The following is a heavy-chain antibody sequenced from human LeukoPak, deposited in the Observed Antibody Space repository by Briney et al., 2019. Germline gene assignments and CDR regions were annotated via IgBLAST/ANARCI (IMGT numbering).Heavy chain of an antibody. J-gene: IGHJ4*02. V-gene: IGHV3-23*01. D-gene: IGHD6-13*01. CDR2: ISGSGGST. CDR3: ARRHSSSWYSISSTFDY. CDR1: GFTFSSYA. Sequence: PGGSLRLSCAASGFTFSSYAMSWVRQAPGKGLEWVSAISGSGGSTYYADSVKGRFTISRDNSKNTLYLQMNSLRAEDTAVYYCARRHSSSWYSISSTFDYWGQGTLATVSS.